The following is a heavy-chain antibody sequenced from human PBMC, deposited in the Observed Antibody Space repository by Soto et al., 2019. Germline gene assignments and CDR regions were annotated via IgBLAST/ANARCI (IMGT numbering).Heavy chain of an antibody. CDR2: IRSKANSYAT. CDR1: GFTFSGSA. J-gene: IGHJ4*02. V-gene: IGHV3-73*01. Sequence: GGSLRLSCAASGFTFSGSAMHWVRQASGKGLEWVGRIRSKANSYATAYAASVKGRFTISRDDSKNTAYLQMNSLKTEDTAVYYCTRQGYSGSYPTIGYWGQGTLVTVSS. D-gene: IGHD1-26*01. CDR3: TRQGYSGSYPTIGY.